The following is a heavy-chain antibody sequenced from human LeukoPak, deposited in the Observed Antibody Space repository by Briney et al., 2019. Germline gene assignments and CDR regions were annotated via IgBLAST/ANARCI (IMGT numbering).Heavy chain of an antibody. CDR3: ARGSYDSSGPNWFDP. D-gene: IGHD3-22*01. J-gene: IGHJ5*02. CDR1: GGSLSSGGYY. CDR2: IYYSGST. Sequence: PSETLSLTCTVSGGSLSSGGYYWSWIRQHPGKGLEWIGYIYYSGSTYYNPSLKSRVTISVDTSKNQFSLKLSSVTAADTAVYYCARGSYDSSGPNWFDPWGQGTLVTVSS. V-gene: IGHV4-31*03.